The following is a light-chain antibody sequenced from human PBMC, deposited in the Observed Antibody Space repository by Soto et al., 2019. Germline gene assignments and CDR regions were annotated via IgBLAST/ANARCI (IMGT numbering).Light chain of an antibody. CDR1: QTISTY. Sequence: DIQMTQSPSSLSASVGDRVTITCRASQTISTYLNWYQQRPGKAPNLLIYAASSLQSGVPSRFSGSGSGTHFTLTISSLQPEDFAIYYCQQSSTKPRTFGQGTKVEIK. CDR2: AAS. J-gene: IGKJ1*01. V-gene: IGKV1-39*01. CDR3: QQSSTKPRT.